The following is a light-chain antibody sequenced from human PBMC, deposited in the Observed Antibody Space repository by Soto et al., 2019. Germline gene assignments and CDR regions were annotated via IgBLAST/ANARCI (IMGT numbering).Light chain of an antibody. CDR1: QSVSNDF. V-gene: IGKV3-20*01. CDR3: QQYGSSPPIT. Sequence: IVLTQSPGILSLSPGSRSTLSCISSQSVSNDFLAWYQQKPGQAPRLLIYGASSRATGIPDRFSGSGSGTDFTLTISRLEPEDFAVYYCQQYGSSPPITFGQGTRLEIK. CDR2: GAS. J-gene: IGKJ5*01.